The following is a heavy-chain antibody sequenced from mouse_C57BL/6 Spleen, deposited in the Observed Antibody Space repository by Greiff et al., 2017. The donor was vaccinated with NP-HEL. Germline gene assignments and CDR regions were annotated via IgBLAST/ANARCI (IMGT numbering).Heavy chain of an antibody. CDR2: IDPSDSYT. Sequence: VQLQQPGAELVMPGASVKLSCKASGYTFTSYWMHWVKQRPGQGLEWIGEIDPSDSYTNYNQKFKGKSTLTVDKSSSTAYMQLSSLTSEDSAVYSCARAGDYGGYAMDYWGQGTSVTVAS. J-gene: IGHJ4*01. D-gene: IGHD2-4*01. CDR1: GYTFTSYW. CDR3: ARAGDYGGYAMDY. V-gene: IGHV1-69*01.